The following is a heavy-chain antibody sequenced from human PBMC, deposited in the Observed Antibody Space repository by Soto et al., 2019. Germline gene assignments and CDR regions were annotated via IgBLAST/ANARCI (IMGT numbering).Heavy chain of an antibody. V-gene: IGHV4-34*01. CDR3: ARGVTTVTTFDY. J-gene: IGHJ4*02. CDR2: INHSGST. D-gene: IGHD4-17*01. Sequence: TSETLSLTCAVYGGSFSGYYWTWIRQPPGTGLEWIGEINHSGSTYYNPSLKSRVTISVDRSKNQFSLKLSSVTAADTAVYYCARGVTTVTTFDYWGQGTLVTVSS. CDR1: GGSFSGYY.